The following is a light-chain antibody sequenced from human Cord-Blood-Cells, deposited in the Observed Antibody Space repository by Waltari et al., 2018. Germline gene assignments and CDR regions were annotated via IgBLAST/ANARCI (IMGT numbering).Light chain of an antibody. CDR2: EDN. J-gene: IGLJ3*02. CDR1: SGSIASNY. Sequence: NFMLTQPHSVPESPGKTVTIPCPGSSGSIASNYVQWYQQRPGSAPTTVIYEDNQRPSGILDRFSGSIDSSSNSASLTISGLKTEDEADYYCQSYDSSNQGVFGGGTKLTVL. CDR3: QSYDSSNQGV. V-gene: IGLV6-57*02.